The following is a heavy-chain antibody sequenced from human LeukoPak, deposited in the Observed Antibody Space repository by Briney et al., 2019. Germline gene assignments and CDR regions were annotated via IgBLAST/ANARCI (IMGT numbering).Heavy chain of an antibody. CDR3: ARDRFHSSGYSIHVY. V-gene: IGHV1-69*05. D-gene: IGHD3-22*01. J-gene: IGHJ4*02. CDR1: GGTFSSYA. Sequence: SVKISCKASGGTFSSYAISWVRQAPGQGLEWMGGIIPIFGTANYAQKFQGRVTITTDESTSTAYMELSSLGSEDTAVYYCARDRFHSSGYSIHVYWGQGSLVTVSS. CDR2: IIPIFGTA.